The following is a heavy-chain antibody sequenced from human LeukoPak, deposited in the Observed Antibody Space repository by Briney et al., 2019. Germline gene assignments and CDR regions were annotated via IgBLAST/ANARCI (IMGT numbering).Heavy chain of an antibody. V-gene: IGHV3-23*01. CDR2: ISGSGGST. Sequence: PGGSLRLSCAASGFTFSSYAMSWVRQAPGKGLEWVSAISGSGGSTYYADSVKGRFTISRDNSKNTLYLQTNSLRAEDTAVYYCAKVGGPETYYYDSSGYYYDYWGQGTLVTVSS. D-gene: IGHD3-22*01. CDR1: GFTFSSYA. J-gene: IGHJ4*02. CDR3: AKVGGPETYYYDSSGYYYDY.